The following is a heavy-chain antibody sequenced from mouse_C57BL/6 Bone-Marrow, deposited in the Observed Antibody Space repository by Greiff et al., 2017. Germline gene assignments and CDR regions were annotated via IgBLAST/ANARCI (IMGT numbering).Heavy chain of an antibody. CDR2: ISNGGGST. D-gene: IGHD3-2*02. V-gene: IGHV5-12*01. J-gene: IGHJ2*01. CDR1: GFTFSDYY. Sequence: EVQGVESGGGLVQPGGSLKLSCAASGFTFSDYYMYWVRQTPEKRLEWVAYISNGGGSTYYPDTVKGRFTISRDNAKNTLYLQMSRLKSEDTAMYYCASRDSSGGYFDYWGQGTTLTVSS. CDR3: ASRDSSGGYFDY.